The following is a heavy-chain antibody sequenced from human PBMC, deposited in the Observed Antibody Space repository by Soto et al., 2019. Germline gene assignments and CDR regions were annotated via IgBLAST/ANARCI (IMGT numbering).Heavy chain of an antibody. J-gene: IGHJ4*02. CDR2: IGGSSGHI. Sequence: GGSLRLSCAASGFTFSSYSMVWVRQAPEKGLEWVSSIGGSSGHIYYADSLKGRFTISRDNAKNSLYLQMNSLRVDDTAVYYCARTNGAYSNYLDYWGQGTLVTVSS. CDR3: ARTNGAYSNYLDY. V-gene: IGHV3-21*01. CDR1: GFTFSSYS. D-gene: IGHD2-8*01.